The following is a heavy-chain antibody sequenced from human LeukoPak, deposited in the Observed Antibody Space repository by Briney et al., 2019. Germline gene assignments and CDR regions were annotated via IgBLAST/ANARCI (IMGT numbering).Heavy chain of an antibody. J-gene: IGHJ5*02. D-gene: IGHD2-15*01. CDR2: IYYSGSA. CDR3: AGAPRVARFDP. V-gene: IGHV4-59*08. CDR1: GGSISSYY. Sequence: SETLSLTCTVSGGSISSYYWSWIRQPPGKGLEWIGYIYYSGSANYNPSLKSRVTISVDTSKNQFSLKLSSVTAADTAVYYCAGAPRVARFDPWRQVTLVTVSS.